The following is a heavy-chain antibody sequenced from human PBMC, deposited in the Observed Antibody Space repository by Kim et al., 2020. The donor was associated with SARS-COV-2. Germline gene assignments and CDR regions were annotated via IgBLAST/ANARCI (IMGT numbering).Heavy chain of an antibody. J-gene: IGHJ6*01. D-gene: IGHD7-27*01. CDR3: PPDWGYSHRYAGYGM. Sequence: SETLSLTCTVSGGSISSSSYYWGWIRQPPGKGLEWIGSIYYSGSTYYNPSLKSRVTISVDTSKNQFSLKLSSVTVPPPPPHHRPPDWGYSHRYAGYGM. V-gene: IGHV4-39*07. CDR1: GGSISSSSYY. CDR2: IYYSGST.